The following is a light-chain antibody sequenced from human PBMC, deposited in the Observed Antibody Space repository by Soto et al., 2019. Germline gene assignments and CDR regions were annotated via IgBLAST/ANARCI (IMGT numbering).Light chain of an antibody. J-gene: IGLJ2*01. CDR1: SSDVGGYNY. V-gene: IGLV2-14*01. CDR3: SSYTSSSSVV. CDR2: EVS. Sequence: QSALTQPASVSGSPGQSITISCTGTSSDVGGYNYVSWYQQHPGKAPKLMIYEVSNRPSGVSNRFSGSKSGNTASLPISGLQAEDEADYYCSSYTSSSSVVFGGGTQLPV.